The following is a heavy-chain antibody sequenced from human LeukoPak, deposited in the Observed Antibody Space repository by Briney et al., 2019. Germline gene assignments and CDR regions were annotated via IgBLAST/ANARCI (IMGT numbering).Heavy chain of an antibody. CDR2: ISRSGSTK. J-gene: IGHJ5*02. Sequence: GGSLRLSCAASGFTFSSYWMHWVRQAPGKGLEWVSSISRSGSTKYYADSVKGRFIISRDNAKNSLYLQMNSLRAEDTAVYYCARSPAYKGWLDPWGQGTLVTVSS. V-gene: IGHV3-48*04. D-gene: IGHD2-21*01. CDR1: GFTFSSYW. CDR3: ARSPAYKGWLDP.